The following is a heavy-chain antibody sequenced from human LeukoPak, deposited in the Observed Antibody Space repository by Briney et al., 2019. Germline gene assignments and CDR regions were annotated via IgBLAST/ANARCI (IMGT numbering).Heavy chain of an antibody. CDR3: ARAWSLGGYYYYYMDV. CDR1: GGTFSSYA. Sequence: GASVKVSCKASGGTFSSYAISWVRQAPGQGLEWMGGIIPIFGTANYAQKFQGRVTITADKSTSTAYMELSSLRSEDTAVYYCARAWSLGGYYYYYMDVWGKGTTVTVSS. J-gene: IGHJ6*03. D-gene: IGHD2-8*02. V-gene: IGHV1-69*06. CDR2: IIPIFGTA.